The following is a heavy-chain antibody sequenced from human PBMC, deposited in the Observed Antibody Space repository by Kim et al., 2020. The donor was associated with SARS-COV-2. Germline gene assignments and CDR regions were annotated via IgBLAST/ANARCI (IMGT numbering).Heavy chain of an antibody. CDR2: ISYDGSNK. D-gene: IGHD3-10*01. CDR3: AKDPGYYGMDV. J-gene: IGHJ6*02. V-gene: IGHV3-30*18. Sequence: GGSLRLSCAASGFTFSSYGMHWVRQAPGKGLEWVAVISYDGSNKYYADSVKGRFTISRDNSKNTLYLQMNSLRAEDTAVYYCAKDPGYYGMDVWGQGTTVTVSS. CDR1: GFTFSSYG.